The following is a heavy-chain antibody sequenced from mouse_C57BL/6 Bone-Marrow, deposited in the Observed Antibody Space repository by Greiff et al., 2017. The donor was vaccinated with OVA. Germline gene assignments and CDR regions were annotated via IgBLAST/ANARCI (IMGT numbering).Heavy chain of an antibody. CDR2: IDPENGDT. J-gene: IGHJ3*01. CDR1: GFNIKDDY. V-gene: IGHV14-4*01. Sequence: VQLQQSGAELVRPGASVKLSCTASGFNIKDDYMHWVKQRPEQGLEWIGWIDPENGDTEYASKFQGKATITADTSSNTAYLQLSSLTSEDTAVYYCTILEGFAYWGQGTLVTVSA. CDR3: TILEGFAY.